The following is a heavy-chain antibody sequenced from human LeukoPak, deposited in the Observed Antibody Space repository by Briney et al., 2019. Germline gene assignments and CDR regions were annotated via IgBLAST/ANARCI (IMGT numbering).Heavy chain of an antibody. CDR1: GGTFSSYA. V-gene: IGHV1-69*04. J-gene: IGHJ6*02. D-gene: IGHD2-2*01. Sequence: ASVNVSCKASGGTFSSYAISWVRQAPGQGREGMGRIIPILGIANYAQKFQGRVTIIADKSTSTAYMELSSLRSEDTAVYYCALISSTSYCPSQYGMDVWGQGTTVTVSS. CDR2: IIPILGIA. CDR3: ALISSTSYCPSQYGMDV.